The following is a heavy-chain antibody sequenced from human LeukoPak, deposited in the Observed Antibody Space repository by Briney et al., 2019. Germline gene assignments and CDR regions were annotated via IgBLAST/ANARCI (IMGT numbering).Heavy chain of an antibody. CDR3: ARGNYYDSSGYYPIYYYYGMDV. V-gene: IGHV3-21*01. Sequence: PGGSLRLSCAASGFTFNIYSMHWVRQAPGKGLEWVSSISSSSSYIYYADSVKGRFTISRDNAKNSLYLQLNSLRAEDTAVYYCARGNYYDSSGYYPIYYYYGMDVWGQGTTVTVSS. CDR1: GFTFNIYS. D-gene: IGHD3-22*01. J-gene: IGHJ6*02. CDR2: ISSSSSYI.